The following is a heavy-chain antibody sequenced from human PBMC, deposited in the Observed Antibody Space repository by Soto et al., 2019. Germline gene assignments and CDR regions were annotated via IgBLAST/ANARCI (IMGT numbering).Heavy chain of an antibody. J-gene: IGHJ3*01. V-gene: IGHV1-24*01. D-gene: IGHD5-12*01. Sequence: ASVKVSCKVSGYTLTELSMHWVRQAPGKGLEWMGGFDPEDGETIYAQKFQGRVTMTEDTSTDTAYMELSSLRSEDTAVYYCATAPGRRGYSGYDPPGAFDLWGQGKMVTVSS. CDR3: ATAPGRRGYSGYDPPGAFDL. CDR1: GYTLTELS. CDR2: FDPEDGET.